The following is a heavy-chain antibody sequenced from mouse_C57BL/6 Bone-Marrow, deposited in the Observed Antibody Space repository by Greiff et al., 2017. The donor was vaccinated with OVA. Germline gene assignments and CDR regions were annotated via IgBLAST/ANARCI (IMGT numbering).Heavy chain of an antibody. D-gene: IGHD1-1*01. CDR1: GYSFTDYK. CDR3: AFYCGISYSYFDV. V-gene: IGHV1-39*01. Sequence: EVQLQQSGPELVKPGASVKISCKASGYSFTDYKMNWVKQSNGKSLEWIGVINPNYGTTSYNQKFKGKATLTVDHSSSTAFMQLNSLTSEYSAVYYCAFYCGISYSYFDVWGTGTTVTVSS. CDR2: INPNYGTT. J-gene: IGHJ1*03.